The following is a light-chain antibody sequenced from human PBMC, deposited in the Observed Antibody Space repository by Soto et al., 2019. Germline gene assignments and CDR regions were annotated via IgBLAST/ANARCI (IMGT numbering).Light chain of an antibody. CDR1: QSVSNSY. V-gene: IGKV3-20*01. CDR2: GAS. J-gene: IGKJ3*01. CDR3: QQYGRSPLT. Sequence: EIVLTQSPGTLSLSPGERATLSCRASQSVSNSYLAWYQQKPGQAPRLLIYGASSRATCIPDRFSGSGSGTDFTLTITRLEPEEFAVYYCQQYGRSPLTFGPGTKVDIE.